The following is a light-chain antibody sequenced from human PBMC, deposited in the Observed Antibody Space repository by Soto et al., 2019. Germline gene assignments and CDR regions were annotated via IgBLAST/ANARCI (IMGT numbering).Light chain of an antibody. V-gene: IGLV2-8*01. Sequence: QSALTQPPSASGSPGQSVTISCTGTSSDVGGYNYVSWYQQHPGKVPKLMIYEVSKRPSGVPDRFSGSKSGNTASPTVSGLQAEDEADYYCSSYAGSNNVFGTGTKVTVL. CDR1: SSDVGGYNY. CDR3: SSYAGSNNV. CDR2: EVS. J-gene: IGLJ1*01.